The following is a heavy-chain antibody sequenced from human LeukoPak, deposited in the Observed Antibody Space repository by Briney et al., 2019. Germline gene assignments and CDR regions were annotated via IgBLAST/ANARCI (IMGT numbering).Heavy chain of an antibody. CDR1: GGSISSSSYY. Sequence: SETLSLTCTVSGGSISSSSYYWGWIRQPPGKGLEWIGSIYYSGSTYYNPSLKSQVTISVDTSKNQFSLKLSSVTAADTAVYYCARVDSYLYYFDYWGQGTLVTVSS. V-gene: IGHV4-39*07. CDR3: ARVDSYLYYFDY. CDR2: IYYSGST. J-gene: IGHJ4*02. D-gene: IGHD5-24*01.